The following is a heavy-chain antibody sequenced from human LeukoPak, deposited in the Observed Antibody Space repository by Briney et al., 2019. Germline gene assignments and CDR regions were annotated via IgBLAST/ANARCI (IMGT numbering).Heavy chain of an antibody. D-gene: IGHD3-22*01. CDR3: ARGDDSGYYDYFDY. V-gene: IGHV3-53*01. Sequence: GGSLRLSCAASGFTFSSYGMHWVRQAPGKGLEWVSTIYTGGNTYYAASVKGRFTISRDFSKNTVFLHMNSLRAEDTAMYYCARGDDSGYYDYFDYWGQGALVTVSS. J-gene: IGHJ4*02. CDR1: GFTFSSYG. CDR2: IYTGGNT.